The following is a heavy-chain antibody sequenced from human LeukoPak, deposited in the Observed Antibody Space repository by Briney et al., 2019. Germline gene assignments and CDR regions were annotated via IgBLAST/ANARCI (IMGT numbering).Heavy chain of an antibody. J-gene: IGHJ5*02. Sequence: SETLSLTCTVSGGSISSSSYYWGWIRQPPGKGLEWIGNMYYSGSTYYNPSLKSRVTISVDTSKNQFSLKLSSVTAADTAVYYCARARAARQNNWFDPWGQGTLVTVSS. CDR2: MYYSGST. V-gene: IGHV4-39*07. D-gene: IGHD6-6*01. CDR3: ARARAARQNNWFDP. CDR1: GGSISSSSYY.